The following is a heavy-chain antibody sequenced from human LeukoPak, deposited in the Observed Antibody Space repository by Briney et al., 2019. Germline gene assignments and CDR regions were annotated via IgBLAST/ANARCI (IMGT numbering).Heavy chain of an antibody. D-gene: IGHD2-21*02. CDR1: GFTFSSYA. CDR2: ISGSGGST. V-gene: IGHV3-23*01. Sequence: PGGSLRLSCAASGFTFSSYAMSWVRQAPGKGLEWVSAISGSGGSTYYADSVKGRFTISRDNSKNTLCLQMNSLRAEDTAVYYCAKDGTYCGGDCYTNFDYWGQGTLVTVSS. J-gene: IGHJ4*02. CDR3: AKDGTYCGGDCYTNFDY.